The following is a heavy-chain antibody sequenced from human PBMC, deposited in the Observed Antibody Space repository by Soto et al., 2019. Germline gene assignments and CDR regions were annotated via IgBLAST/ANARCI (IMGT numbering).Heavy chain of an antibody. V-gene: IGHV4-39*01. CDR3: ASHTIFGVVIIGAAFDI. D-gene: IGHD3-3*01. CDR2: IYYSGST. J-gene: IGHJ3*02. Sequence: QLQLQESGPGLVKPSETLSLTCTVSGGSISSSSYYWGWIRQPPGKGLEWIGSIYYSGSTYYNPSLKSRVTISVDTSKNQFSLKLSSVTAADTAVYYCASHTIFGVVIIGAAFDIWGQGTMVTVSS. CDR1: GGSISSSSYY.